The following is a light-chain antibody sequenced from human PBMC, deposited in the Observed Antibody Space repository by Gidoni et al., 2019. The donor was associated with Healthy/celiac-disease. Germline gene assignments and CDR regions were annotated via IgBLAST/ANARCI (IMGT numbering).Light chain of an antibody. Sequence: EIVLTQSPATLSLSPGERATLSCRASQSVSSYLAWYQQKPGQAPRLLSYDASHRATGIPARFSGSGSGTDFTLTISSLEPEDFAVYYCQQRSNWPPLTFXXXTKLEIK. CDR1: QSVSSY. V-gene: IGKV3-11*01. J-gene: IGKJ2*01. CDR2: DAS. CDR3: QQRSNWPPLT.